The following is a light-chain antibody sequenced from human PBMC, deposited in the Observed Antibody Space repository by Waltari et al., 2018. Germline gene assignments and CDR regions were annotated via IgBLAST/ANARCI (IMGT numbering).Light chain of an antibody. CDR3: AAWDDILNAYYV. CDR1: RSHLGSNT. V-gene: IGLV1-44*01. Sequence: QSVLTQPPSASGTPGQRVTISCSRSRSHLGSNTVNWYQQLPGTAPKLLIYSNHQRPSGVPDRFSGSKSGTSASLAISGLQSEDEAYYYCAAWDDILNAYYVFGTGTKVTVL. CDR2: SNH. J-gene: IGLJ1*01.